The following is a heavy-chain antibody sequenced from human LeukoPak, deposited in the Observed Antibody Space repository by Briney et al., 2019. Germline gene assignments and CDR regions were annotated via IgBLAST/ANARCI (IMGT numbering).Heavy chain of an antibody. CDR2: INWNGGST. CDR1: GYTFDDYG. D-gene: IGHD4-17*01. V-gene: IGHV3-20*04. Sequence: PGGSLRLSCAASGYTFDDYGMSWVRQAPGKGLEWVSGINWNGGSTGYADSVKGRFTISRDSAKNSLYLQMNSLRAEDTALYYCARATVTTLSFDYWGQGTLVTVSS. CDR3: ARATVTTLSFDY. J-gene: IGHJ4*02.